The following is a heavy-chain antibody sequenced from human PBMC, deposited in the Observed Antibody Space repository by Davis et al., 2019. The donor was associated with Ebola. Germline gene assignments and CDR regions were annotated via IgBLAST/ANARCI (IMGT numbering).Heavy chain of an antibody. J-gene: IGHJ4*02. CDR2: IRYSGST. CDR1: GGSLTGHY. D-gene: IGHD6-19*01. Sequence: GSLRLSCNVSGGSLTGHYWAWIRQPPGKGLEFIGYIRYSGSTNYNPSLEGRVTMSVDTSKNQFSLKLRSVTAADTAVYYCARGSQWLGPDYWGQGTLVTVSS. V-gene: IGHV4-59*11. CDR3: ARGSQWLGPDY.